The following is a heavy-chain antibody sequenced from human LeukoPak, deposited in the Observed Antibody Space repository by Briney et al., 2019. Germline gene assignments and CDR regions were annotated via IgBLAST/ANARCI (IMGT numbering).Heavy chain of an antibody. Sequence: PGGSLRLSRAASGFTVSSNYMSWVRQAPGKGLEWVSDIYSGGSTYYADSVKGRFTISRDNSKNTLYLQMNSLRAEDTAVYYCARGEEVYYDFWSGYYFDYWGQGTLVTVSS. CDR1: GFTVSSNY. CDR2: IYSGGST. J-gene: IGHJ4*02. V-gene: IGHV3-53*01. D-gene: IGHD3-3*01. CDR3: ARGEEVYYDFWSGYYFDY.